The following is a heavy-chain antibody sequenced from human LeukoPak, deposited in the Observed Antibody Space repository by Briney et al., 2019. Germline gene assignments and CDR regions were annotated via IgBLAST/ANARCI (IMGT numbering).Heavy chain of an antibody. CDR3: ARELIRGYSGYDSTADY. Sequence: ASVKVSCKASGYTFTGYYMHWVRQAPGQGLEWMGRINPNSGGTNYAQKFQGRVTMTRDTSISTAYMELSRLRSDDTAVYYCARELIRGYSGYDSTADYWGQGTQVTVSS. V-gene: IGHV1-2*06. CDR2: INPNSGGT. D-gene: IGHD5-12*01. J-gene: IGHJ4*02. CDR1: GYTFTGYY.